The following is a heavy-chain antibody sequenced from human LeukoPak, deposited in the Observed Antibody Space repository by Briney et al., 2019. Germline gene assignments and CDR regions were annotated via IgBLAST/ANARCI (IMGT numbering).Heavy chain of an antibody. CDR1: GGSFSGYY. Sequence: TSETLSLTCAVYGGSFSGYYWSWIRQPPGKGLEWIGYIYYSGSTNYNPSLKSRVTISVDTSKNQFSLKLSSVTAADTAVYYCARGAMVRGVIVNWFDPWGQGTLVTVSS. CDR2: IYYSGST. V-gene: IGHV4-59*01. CDR3: ARGAMVRGVIVNWFDP. J-gene: IGHJ5*02. D-gene: IGHD3-10*01.